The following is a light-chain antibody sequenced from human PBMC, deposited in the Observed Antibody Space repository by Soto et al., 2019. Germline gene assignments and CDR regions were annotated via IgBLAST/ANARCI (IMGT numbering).Light chain of an antibody. Sequence: EIALTPSPGTLSLSPVERATLSCRASQSVSSSYLAWYQQKPGQAPRLLIYGASSRATGIADRFSGGGSGTDFPLTISRLAAEDVAVYYCQQYGRSPYTFGQGTKVEIK. CDR1: QSVSSSY. V-gene: IGKV3-20*01. J-gene: IGKJ2*01. CDR3: QQYGRSPYT. CDR2: GAS.